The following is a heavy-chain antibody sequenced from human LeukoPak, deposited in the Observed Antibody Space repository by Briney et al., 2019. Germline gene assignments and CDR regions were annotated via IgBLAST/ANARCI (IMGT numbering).Heavy chain of an antibody. CDR1: GFDFTAYG. D-gene: IGHD5-18*01. CDR2: IYPGGSNG. Sequence: GESLKISCMCSGFDFTAYGIAWVRPMPGKGLEWMGNIYPGGSNGRDSPSFQGQVTMSADKSITTVYLQWSSLKASDTAMYYCARHFHSAWFGFWGQGSLVTVSS. V-gene: IGHV5-51*01. J-gene: IGHJ4*02. CDR3: ARHFHSAWFGF.